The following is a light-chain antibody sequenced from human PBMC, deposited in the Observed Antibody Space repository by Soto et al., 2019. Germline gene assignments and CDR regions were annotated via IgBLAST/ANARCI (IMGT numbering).Light chain of an antibody. Sequence: DIQMTQSPSSLSASVGDRVIITCLASQDIGTYLAWYQQKSGKAPKLLIYDASYLETGVPSRFIARGSGTEFSFTISSLQPEDFATYYCQQHAELPLTFGRGTNIDIK. CDR2: DAS. CDR3: QQHAELPLT. CDR1: QDIGTY. V-gene: IGKV1-33*01. J-gene: IGKJ4*01.